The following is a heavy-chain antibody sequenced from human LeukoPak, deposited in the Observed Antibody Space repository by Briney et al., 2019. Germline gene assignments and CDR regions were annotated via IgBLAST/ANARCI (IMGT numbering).Heavy chain of an antibody. J-gene: IGHJ4*02. CDR2: IYYSGST. Sequence: SETLSLTCTVSGGSISSYYWSWIRQPPGKGLEWIGYIYYSGSTNHNPSLKSRVTISVDTSKNQISLKVSSVTAADTAVYYCARANRYDLYFDYWGRGTLVTVSS. CDR1: GGSISSYY. V-gene: IGHV4-59*01. CDR3: ARANRYDLYFDY. D-gene: IGHD5-12*01.